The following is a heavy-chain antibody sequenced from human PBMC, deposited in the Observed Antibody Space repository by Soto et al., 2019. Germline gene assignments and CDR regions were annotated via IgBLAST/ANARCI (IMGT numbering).Heavy chain of an antibody. Sequence: ASETLSLTCTVSGGSISSGGYYWSWIRQHPGKGLEWIGYIYYSGSTYYNPSLKSRVTISVDTSKNQFSLKLSSVTAADTAVYYCESRYDSSGYKYWGQVTLVTVSS. CDR1: GGSISSGGYY. V-gene: IGHV4-31*03. D-gene: IGHD3-22*01. CDR2: IYYSGST. J-gene: IGHJ4*02. CDR3: ESRYDSSGYKY.